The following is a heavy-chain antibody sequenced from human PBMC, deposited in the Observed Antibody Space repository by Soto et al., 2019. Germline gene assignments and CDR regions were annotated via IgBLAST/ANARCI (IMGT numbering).Heavy chain of an antibody. J-gene: IGHJ6*02. Sequence: GGSLRLSCAASGFTFDTYGMNCVRQAPGKGPEWLSGINSDGTISSYADSVKGRFTISRDNARNTLSLQMNSLRADDTAVYYCARLSGDHSAFFSYGMDAWGQGTTVTVSS. D-gene: IGHD2-21*01. CDR2: INSDGTIS. V-gene: IGHV3-74*01. CDR1: GFTFDTYG. CDR3: ARLSGDHSAFFSYGMDA.